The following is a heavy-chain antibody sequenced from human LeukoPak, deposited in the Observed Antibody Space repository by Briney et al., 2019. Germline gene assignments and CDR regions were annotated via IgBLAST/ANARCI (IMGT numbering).Heavy chain of an antibody. CDR1: GFTFSSYN. CDR2: ITSDSRYM. Sequence: GGSLRLSCAASGFTFSSYNMNWVRQAPGKGLEWVSSITSDSRYMYYADSVRGRFTISRDTSKNMVFLQMNSLRVEDTAVYYCARGIDYWGRGTLVTVSS. V-gene: IGHV3-21*04. J-gene: IGHJ4*02. CDR3: ARGIDY.